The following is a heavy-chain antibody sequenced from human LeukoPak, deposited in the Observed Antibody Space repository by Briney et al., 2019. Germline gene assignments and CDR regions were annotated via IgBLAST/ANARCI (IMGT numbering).Heavy chain of an antibody. CDR1: GGSISGYY. CDR3: ARQGSGSHKD. D-gene: IGHD1-26*01. V-gene: IGHV4-59*08. Sequence: PSETLSLTCTVSGGSISGYYWSWIRQPPGKALEWIGYLYYSGSTNYNPSLKSRVTISVDPSKNQFSLKVSSVTAADTAVYYCARQGSGSHKDWGQGTLVTVSS. J-gene: IGHJ4*02. CDR2: LYYSGST.